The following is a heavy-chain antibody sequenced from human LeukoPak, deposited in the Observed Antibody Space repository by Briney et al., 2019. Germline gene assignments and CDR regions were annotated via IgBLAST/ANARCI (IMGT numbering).Heavy chain of an antibody. CDR3: ARGRVHYGSGSHFDY. D-gene: IGHD3-10*01. J-gene: IGHJ4*02. Sequence: GASVKVSCKASGYTFNTYGITWVRQAPGQGLEWMGWMNPNSGNTGYAQKFQGRVTMTRNTSISTAYMELSSLRSEDTAVYYCARGRVHYGSGSHFDYWGQGTLVTVSS. CDR2: MNPNSGNT. CDR1: GYTFNTYG. V-gene: IGHV1-8*02.